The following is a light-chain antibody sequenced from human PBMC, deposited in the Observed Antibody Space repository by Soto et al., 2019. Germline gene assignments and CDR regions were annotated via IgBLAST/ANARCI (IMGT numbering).Light chain of an antibody. J-gene: IGKJ2*01. CDR3: QQVNSFPRT. CDR2: AAS. CDR1: EDITNY. V-gene: IGKV1-9*01. Sequence: IQLTQSPSSLSASVGDRVTVTCRASEDITNYLAWYQQKVGKAPKLLIYAASSLQSGVPSRFSGSGSGTDFTLTISSLQPEDFATYYCQQVNSFPRTFGQGTKLELK.